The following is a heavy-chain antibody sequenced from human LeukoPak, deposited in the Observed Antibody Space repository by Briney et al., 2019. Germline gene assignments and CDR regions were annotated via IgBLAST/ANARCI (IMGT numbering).Heavy chain of an antibody. D-gene: IGHD5-12*01. V-gene: IGHV3-23*01. Sequence: PGGSLRLSCAAPGFTFSSYAMSWVRQAPGKGLEWVSAISGSGGSTYYADSVKGRFTISRDNSKNTLYLQMNSLRVGDTAIYYCARGRYSGYDSGWFDFWGQGTLVTVSS. CDR3: ARGRYSGYDSGWFDF. CDR2: ISGSGGST. J-gene: IGHJ5*01. CDR1: GFTFSSYA.